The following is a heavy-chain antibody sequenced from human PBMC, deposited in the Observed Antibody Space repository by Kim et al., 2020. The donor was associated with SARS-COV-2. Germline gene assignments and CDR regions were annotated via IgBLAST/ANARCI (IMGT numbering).Heavy chain of an antibody. CDR1: GYTFTGYY. CDR2: INPNSGGT. V-gene: IGHV1-2*02. J-gene: IGHJ6*02. D-gene: IGHD2-2*01. Sequence: ASVKVSCKASGYTFTGYYMHWVRQAPGQGLEWMGWINPNSGGTNYAQKFQGRVTMTRDTSISTAYMELSRLRSDDTAVYYCAREFQLLSFYYYGMDVWGQGTTVTVSS. CDR3: AREFQLLSFYYYGMDV.